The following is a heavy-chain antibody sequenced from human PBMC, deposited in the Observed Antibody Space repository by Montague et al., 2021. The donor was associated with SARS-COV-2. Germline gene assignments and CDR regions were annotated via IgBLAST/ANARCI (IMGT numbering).Heavy chain of an antibody. CDR1: GGSISSGSYY. J-gene: IGHJ4*02. Sequence: TLSLTCTVSGGSISSGSYYWSWIRQPAGKGLEWIGRISISGSTNYNPSLKSRVTISVDTSKNQFSLKLSSVTAADTAVYYCARDIAVGGVFDYWGQGTLVTVSS. D-gene: IGHD6-19*01. CDR2: ISISGST. V-gene: IGHV4-61*02. CDR3: ARDIAVGGVFDY.